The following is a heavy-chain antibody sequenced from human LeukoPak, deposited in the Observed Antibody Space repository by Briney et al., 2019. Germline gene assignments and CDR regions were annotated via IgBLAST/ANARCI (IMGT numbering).Heavy chain of an antibody. V-gene: IGHV3-53*04. CDR1: GFTVSSNY. J-gene: IGHJ3*02. D-gene: IGHD2-2*02. CDR3: ARELGYCSSTSCHSGAFDI. Sequence: GGSLRLSCAASGFTVSSNYMSWVRQAPEKGLEWVSVIYSGGSTYYADSVKGRFTISRHNSKNTLYLQMNSLRAEDTAVYYCARELGYCSSTSCHSGAFDIWGQGTMVTVSS. CDR2: IYSGGST.